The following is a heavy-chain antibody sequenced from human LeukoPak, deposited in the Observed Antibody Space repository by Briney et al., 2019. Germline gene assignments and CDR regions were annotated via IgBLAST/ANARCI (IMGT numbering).Heavy chain of an antibody. J-gene: IGHJ5*02. CDR1: GGTFSSYA. CDR3: ARDGHYDSSGYYVHWFDP. Sequence: VASVKVSCKASGGTFSSYAISWVRQAPGQGLEWMGGIIPIFGTANYAQKFQGRVTITTDEFTSTAYMELSSLRSEDTAVYYCARDGHYDSSGYYVHWFDPWGQGTLVTVSS. V-gene: IGHV1-69*05. D-gene: IGHD3-22*01. CDR2: IIPIFGTA.